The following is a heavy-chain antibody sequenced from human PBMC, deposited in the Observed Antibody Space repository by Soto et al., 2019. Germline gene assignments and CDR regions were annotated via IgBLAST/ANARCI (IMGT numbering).Heavy chain of an antibody. J-gene: IGHJ6*02. CDR3: ARGLGEQQLKNYYYYGMDV. V-gene: IGHV1-69*06. Sequence: SVKVSCKASGGTFSSYAISWVRQAPGQGLEWMGGIIPIFGTANYAQKFQGRVTITADKSTSTAYMELSSLRSEDTAVYYCARGLGEQQLKNYYYYGMDVWGQGTTVTVSS. CDR1: GGTFSSYA. CDR2: IIPIFGTA. D-gene: IGHD6-13*01.